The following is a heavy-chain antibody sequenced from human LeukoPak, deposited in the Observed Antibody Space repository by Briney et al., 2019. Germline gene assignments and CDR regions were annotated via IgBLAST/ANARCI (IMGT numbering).Heavy chain of an antibody. CDR1: GFAFRRYA. J-gene: IGHJ4*02. Sequence: GGSLRVSGAASGFAFRRYARNWVRQAPGKGLEWVSYINDDSSDIHYAGSVKGRFTISRDNARNTLHLQLSSLRPEDTAVYYCARDTFQPGLIDSWGQGTLVIVSS. CDR3: ARDTFQPGLIDS. D-gene: IGHD2-2*01. CDR2: INDDSSDI. V-gene: IGHV3-21*05.